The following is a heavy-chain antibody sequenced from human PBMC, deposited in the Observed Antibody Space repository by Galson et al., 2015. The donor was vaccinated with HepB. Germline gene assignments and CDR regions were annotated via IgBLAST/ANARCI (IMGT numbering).Heavy chain of an antibody. D-gene: IGHD1-1*01. CDR3: AKQYPIGTLDY. Sequence: SLRLSCAASGFTFSSYGMHWVRQAPGKGLEWVAVTSYDGSNKYYADSVKGRFTISRDNSKNTLFLQTNSLRPEDTAVYYCAKQYPIGTLDYWGQGTLVTVSS. CDR2: TSYDGSNK. V-gene: IGHV3-30*18. J-gene: IGHJ4*02. CDR1: GFTFSSYG.